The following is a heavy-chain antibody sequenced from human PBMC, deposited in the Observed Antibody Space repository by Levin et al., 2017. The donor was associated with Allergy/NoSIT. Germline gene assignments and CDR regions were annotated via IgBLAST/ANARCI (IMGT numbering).Heavy chain of an antibody. D-gene: IGHD3-10*01. J-gene: IGHJ4*02. CDR1: GYTFTGYY. V-gene: IGHV1-2*02. CDR2: INPNSGGT. CDR3: AREVHYYGSGSYSLARKEFDY. Sequence: ASVKVSCKASGYTFTGYYMHWVRQAPGQGLEWMGWINPNSGGTNYAQKFQGRVTMTRDTSISTAYMELSRLRSDDTAVYYCAREVHYYGSGSYSLARKEFDYWGQGTLVTVSS.